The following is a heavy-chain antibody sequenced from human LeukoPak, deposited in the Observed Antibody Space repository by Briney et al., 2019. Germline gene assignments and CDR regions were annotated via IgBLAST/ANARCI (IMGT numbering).Heavy chain of an antibody. V-gene: IGHV4-38-2*02. Sequence: SETLSLTCTVSGYSISSGYYWGWIRQPPGKGLEWIGYIYHSGSTSYNPSLKSRVTISVDTSKNQFSLKLSSVTAADTAVYYCATSMGGRYYDSSGYAFDIWGQGTMVTVSS. D-gene: IGHD3-22*01. J-gene: IGHJ3*02. CDR1: GYSISSGYY. CDR3: ATSMGGRYYDSSGYAFDI. CDR2: IYHSGST.